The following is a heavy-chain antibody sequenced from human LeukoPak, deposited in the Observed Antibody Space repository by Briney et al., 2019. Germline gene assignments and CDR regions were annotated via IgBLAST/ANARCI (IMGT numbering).Heavy chain of an antibody. V-gene: IGHV4-38-2*01. D-gene: IGHD2-2*02. CDR2: IYHSGST. Sequence: PSETLSLTCAVSGYSISSGYYWGWIRQPPGKGLEGIGSIYHSGSTYYNPSLKSRVTISVDTSKNQFSLELSSVTAADTAVYYCARVVPAAIKAEYFQHWGQGTLVTVSS. CDR1: GYSISSGYY. J-gene: IGHJ1*01. CDR3: ARVVPAAIKAEYFQH.